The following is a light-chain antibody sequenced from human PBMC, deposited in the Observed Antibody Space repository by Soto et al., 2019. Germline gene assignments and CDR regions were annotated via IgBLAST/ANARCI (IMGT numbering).Light chain of an antibody. CDR3: HQYNHWPPWT. Sequence: TVMTQSPVTLSVSPGERATLSCRASQSINSNLAWYQQKPGQAPRLLIFDASTRATGVPDRFSGSGSGTEFTLTISSLQSEDFAVYYCHQYNHWPPWTFGQGTKVEIK. CDR2: DAS. CDR1: QSINSN. V-gene: IGKV3-15*01. J-gene: IGKJ1*01.